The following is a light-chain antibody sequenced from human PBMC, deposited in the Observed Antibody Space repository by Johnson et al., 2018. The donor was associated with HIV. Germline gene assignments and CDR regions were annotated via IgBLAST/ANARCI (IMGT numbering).Light chain of an antibody. CDR3: GTWDTSLRAGGV. V-gene: IGLV1-51*02. CDR2: ENT. CDR1: SSNIGNKY. Sequence: QSVLTQPPSVSAAPGQKVTISCSGSSSNIGNKYVSWYQQLPGTAPKLLIYENTKRPSGIPDRFSGSKSGTSATLGITGLQTGDEADYYCGTWDTSLRAGGVFGPGTKVTVL. J-gene: IGLJ1*01.